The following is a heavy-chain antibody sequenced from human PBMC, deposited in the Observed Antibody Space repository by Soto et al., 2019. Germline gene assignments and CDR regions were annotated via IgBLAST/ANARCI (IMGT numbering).Heavy chain of an antibody. CDR1: GGSISSSSYY. D-gene: IGHD1-26*01. V-gene: IGHV4-39*01. J-gene: IGHJ4*02. CDR2: IYYSGST. CDR3: ASSPSGSYFDY. Sequence: PSETLSLTCTVSGGSISSSSYYWGWIRQPPGKGLEWIGSIYYSGSTYYNPSLKSRVTISVDTSKNQFSLKLSSVTAADTAVYYCASSPSGSYFDYWGQGTLVNVSS.